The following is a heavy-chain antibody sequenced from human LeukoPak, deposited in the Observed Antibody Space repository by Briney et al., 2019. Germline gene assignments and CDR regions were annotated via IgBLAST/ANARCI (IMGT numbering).Heavy chain of an antibody. CDR2: IYYSGST. Sequence: SETLSLTCTVSGGSISSGDYYWSWIRQPPGKGLEWIGYIYYSGSTYYNPSLKSRVTISVDTSKNQFSLKLSSVTAADTAVYYCARDSAGEQWLVLGGGNWFDPWGQGTLVTVSS. D-gene: IGHD6-19*01. J-gene: IGHJ5*02. V-gene: IGHV4-30-4*08. CDR3: ARDSAGEQWLVLGGGNWFDP. CDR1: GGSISSGDYY.